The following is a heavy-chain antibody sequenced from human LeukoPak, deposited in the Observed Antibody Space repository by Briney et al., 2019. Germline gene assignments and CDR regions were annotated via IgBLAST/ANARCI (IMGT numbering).Heavy chain of an antibody. CDR1: GYTFTSYY. V-gene: IGHV1-46*01. CDR2: INPSGGSI. J-gene: IGHJ5*02. Sequence: ASVKVSCKASGYTFTSYYMHWVRQAPGQGLEWMGIINPSGGSISYAQKFQGRVTMTRDTSTSTVYMELSSLRSEDTAVYYCARERMGECSGGSCTTPYNWFDPWGQGTLVTVSS. CDR3: ARERMGECSGGSCTTPYNWFDP. D-gene: IGHD2-15*01.